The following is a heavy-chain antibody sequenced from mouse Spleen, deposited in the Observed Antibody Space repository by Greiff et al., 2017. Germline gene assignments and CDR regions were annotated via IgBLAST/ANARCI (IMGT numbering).Heavy chain of an antibody. Sequence: QVQLQQSGAELARPGASVKLSCKASGYTFTSYGIRWVKQRTGQGLEWIGEIYPRSGNTYYNEKFKGKATLTADKSSSTAYMELRSLTSEDSAVYFCAREDGNYSYWYFDVWGAGTTVTVSS. CDR1: GYTFTSYG. J-gene: IGHJ1*01. CDR3: AREDGNYSYWYFDV. V-gene: IGHV1-81*01. CDR2: IYPRSGNT. D-gene: IGHD2-1*01.